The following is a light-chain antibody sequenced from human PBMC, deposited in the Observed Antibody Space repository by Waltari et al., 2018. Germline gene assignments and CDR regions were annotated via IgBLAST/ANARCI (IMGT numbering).Light chain of an antibody. V-gene: IGLV8-61*01. CDR3: ALYMGSDIWV. CDR2: KAN. J-gene: IGLJ3*02. Sequence: QTVVPQEPSLSVSPGGTVTLTCALSSGSLSPTSSATWSQQTPGQAPRTLVYKANARSSGVPDRFSGSILGNTAALTITGAQADDESDYYCALYMGSDIWVFGGGTRLTVL. CDR1: SGSLSPTSS.